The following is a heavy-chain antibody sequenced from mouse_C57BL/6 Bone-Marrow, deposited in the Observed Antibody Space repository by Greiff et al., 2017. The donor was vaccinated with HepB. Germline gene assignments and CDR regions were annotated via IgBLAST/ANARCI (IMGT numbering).Heavy chain of an antibody. CDR2: ISDGGSYT. J-gene: IGHJ4*01. CDR1: GFTFSSYA. V-gene: IGHV5-4*03. Sequence: DVMLVESGGGLVKPGGSLKLFCAASGFTFSSYAMSWVRQTPEKRLEWVATISDGGSYTYYPDNVKGRFTISRDNAKNNLYLQMSHLKSEDTAMYYCARGPSGYAMDYWGQGTSVTVSS. D-gene: IGHD2-10*02. CDR3: ARGPSGYAMDY.